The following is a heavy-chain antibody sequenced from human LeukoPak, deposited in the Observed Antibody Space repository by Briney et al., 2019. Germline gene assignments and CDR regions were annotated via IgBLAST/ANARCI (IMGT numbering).Heavy chain of an antibody. J-gene: IGHJ4*02. CDR2: ISNSGNTI. CDR3: AKDGRDSSSGYDPHFDY. CDR1: GFTFSSYE. V-gene: IGHV3-48*03. Sequence: GGSLRLSCAASGFTFSSYEMNWVRQAPGKGLEWVSYISNSGNTIYYADSVKGRFTISRDNSKNSLYLQMNSLRTEDTALYYCAKDGRDSSSGYDPHFDYWGQGTLVTVSS. D-gene: IGHD6-13*01.